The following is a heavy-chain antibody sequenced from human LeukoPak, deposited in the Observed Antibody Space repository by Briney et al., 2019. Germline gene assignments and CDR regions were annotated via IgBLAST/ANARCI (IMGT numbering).Heavy chain of an antibody. CDR2: ISDSGGNT. D-gene: IGHD6-6*01. Sequence: PGGSLRLSCAASGFAFNSYAMSWVRQAPRERLQWVSGISDSGGNTYYVDSVRGRFTISRDNSKNTLYLQMNSLRAEDTAVYYCARHRSSWLIDYWGQGTLVTVSS. J-gene: IGHJ4*02. CDR1: GFAFNSYA. CDR3: ARHRSSWLIDY. V-gene: IGHV3-23*01.